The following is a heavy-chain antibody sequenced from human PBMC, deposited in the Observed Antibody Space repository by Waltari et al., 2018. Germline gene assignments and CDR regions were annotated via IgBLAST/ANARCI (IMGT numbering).Heavy chain of an antibody. CDR2: INHSGST. Sequence: QVQLQQWGAGLLKPSETLSLTCAVYGGSFSGYYWSWIRQPHGKGLEWIGEINHSGSTNYTPARKGRVTISVDTSKSQFSLKWSSVTAADTAVYYCARDRSTGYYYYGMDVWGQGTTVTVSS. V-gene: IGHV4-34*01. J-gene: IGHJ6*02. CDR1: GGSFSGYY. CDR3: ARDRSTGYYYYGMDV.